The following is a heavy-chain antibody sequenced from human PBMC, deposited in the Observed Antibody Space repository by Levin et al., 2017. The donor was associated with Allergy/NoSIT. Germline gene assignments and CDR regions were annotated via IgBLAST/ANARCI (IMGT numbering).Heavy chain of an antibody. Sequence: GGSLRLSCKGSGYSFTSYWIGWVRQMPGKGLEWMGIIYPGDSDTRYSPSFQGQVTISADKSISTAYLQWSSLKASDTAMYYCARHHHGYSYGDDAFDSWGQGTMVTVSS. CDR3: ARHHHGYSYGDDAFDS. CDR2: IYPGDSDT. J-gene: IGHJ3*02. CDR1: GYSFTSYW. D-gene: IGHD5-18*01. V-gene: IGHV5-51*01.